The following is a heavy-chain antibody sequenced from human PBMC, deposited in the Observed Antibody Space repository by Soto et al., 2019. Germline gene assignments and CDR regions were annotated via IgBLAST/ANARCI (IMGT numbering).Heavy chain of an antibody. V-gene: IGHV3-74*01. D-gene: IGHD6-13*01. Sequence: GGSLRLSCAASGFTFSSYWMHWVRQAPGKGLVWVSRINSDGSSTSYADSVKGRFTISRDNAKNTLYLQMNSLRAEDTAVYYCARGGQQLLFRRAFDIWGQGTMVTVSS. CDR3: ARGGQQLLFRRAFDI. CDR2: INSDGSST. J-gene: IGHJ3*02. CDR1: GFTFSSYW.